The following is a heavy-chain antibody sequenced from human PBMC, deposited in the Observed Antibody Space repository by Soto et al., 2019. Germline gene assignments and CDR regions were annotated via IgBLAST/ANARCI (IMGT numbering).Heavy chain of an antibody. CDR2: ISYDGSNK. J-gene: IGHJ4*02. V-gene: IGHV3-30-3*01. CDR1: GFTFSSYA. CDR3: ARVYRHYDFWSGYYDY. D-gene: IGHD3-3*01. Sequence: QVQLVESGGGVVQPGRSPRLSCAASGFTFSSYAMHWVRQAPGKGLEWVAVISYDGSNKYYADSVKGRFTISRDNSKNTLYLQMNSLRAEDTAVYYCARVYRHYDFWSGYYDYWGQGTLVTVSS.